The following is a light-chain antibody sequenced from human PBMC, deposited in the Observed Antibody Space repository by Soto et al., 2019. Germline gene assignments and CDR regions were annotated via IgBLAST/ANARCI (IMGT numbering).Light chain of an antibody. CDR1: QSVGST. J-gene: IGKJ1*01. Sequence: EIVMTQSPATLSVSPGERATLSCRASQSVGSTLAWYQQKVGQVPRLLIYDASARATGIPARFSGSGSGTEFTLTISSLQSEDFAVYSCQQYNDWPETFGQGTKV. V-gene: IGKV3-15*01. CDR3: QQYNDWPET. CDR2: DAS.